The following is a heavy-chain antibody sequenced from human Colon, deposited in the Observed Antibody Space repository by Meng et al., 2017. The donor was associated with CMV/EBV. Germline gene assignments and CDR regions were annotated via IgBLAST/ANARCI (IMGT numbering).Heavy chain of an antibody. Sequence: GGSLRLSCAASGFTVSTNYMSWVRQAPGKGLEWVSIIYIGGTTTLYADSVKGRFSISIDNSKNTLYLQMSSLRDEDTAVYYCAREGYFRGFENWGQGTLVTVSS. V-gene: IGHV3-53*01. CDR2: IYIGGTTT. CDR1: GFTVSTNY. J-gene: IGHJ1*01. CDR3: AREGYFRGFEN. D-gene: IGHD1-1*01.